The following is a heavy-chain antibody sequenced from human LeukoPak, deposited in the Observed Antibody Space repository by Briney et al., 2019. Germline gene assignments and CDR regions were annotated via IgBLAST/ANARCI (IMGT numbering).Heavy chain of an antibody. V-gene: IGHV3-30*18. J-gene: IGHJ4*02. CDR1: GFSFSNYG. CDR3: AKEVLRYFDWPTPDY. CDR2: ISYDGSNE. Sequence: GGSLRLSCAASGFSFSNYGMHWVRQAPGKGLEWVAVISYDGSNEYYADSVKGRFTISRDNSKNTLYLQMNSLRAEDTAVYYCAKEVLRYFDWPTPDYWGQGTLVTVSS. D-gene: IGHD3-9*01.